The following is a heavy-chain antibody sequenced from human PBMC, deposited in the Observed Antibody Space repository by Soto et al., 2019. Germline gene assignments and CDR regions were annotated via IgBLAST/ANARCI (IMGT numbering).Heavy chain of an antibody. CDR1: GGSMNSYY. CDR2: VYSSGTS. V-gene: IGHV4-4*08. Sequence: QVQLQESGPGLVRPSETLSLSCTVSGGSMNSYYWSWIRQPPGKGLEWLGHVYSSGTSKYNVSLEXRXTXXXXXXXXXXXXXXXXXXXXXXXXXXXXXXXXXXXXXXXNPGXFDPWGQGTLVAVSX. J-gene: IGHJ5*02. CDR3: XXXXXXXXXXXXNPGXFDP.